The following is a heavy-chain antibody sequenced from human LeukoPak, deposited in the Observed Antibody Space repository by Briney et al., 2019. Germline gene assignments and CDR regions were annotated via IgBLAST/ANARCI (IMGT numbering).Heavy chain of an antibody. CDR3: AHRMIAAAVFDY. V-gene: IGHV2-5*02. CDR2: IYGDDDK. J-gene: IGHJ4*02. Sequence: GSGPTLVNPTQTLTLTFTFSGFSLSTSGVGVGWIRQPPGNALEWLALIYGDDDKRYSPSLKSRLTITKDTSKNQVVLTMTNMDPVDTATYYCAHRMIAAAVFDYWGQGTLVTVSS. CDR1: GFSLSTSGVG. D-gene: IGHD6-13*01.